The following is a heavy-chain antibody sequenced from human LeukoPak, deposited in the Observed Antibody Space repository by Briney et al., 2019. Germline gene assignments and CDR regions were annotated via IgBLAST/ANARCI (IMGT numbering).Heavy chain of an antibody. V-gene: IGHV4-39*07. CDR1: GGSISSSSYY. Sequence: SETLSLTCTVSGGSISSSSYYWGWIRQPPGKGLEWIGSIYYSGSTYYNPSLKSRVTISVDTSKNQFSLKLSSVTAADTAVYYCARRAYGDYGSETDYWGQGTLVTVSS. D-gene: IGHD4-17*01. CDR3: ARRAYGDYGSETDY. J-gene: IGHJ4*02. CDR2: IYYSGST.